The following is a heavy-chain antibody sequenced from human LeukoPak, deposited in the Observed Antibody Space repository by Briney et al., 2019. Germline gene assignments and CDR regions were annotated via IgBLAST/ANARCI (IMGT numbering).Heavy chain of an antibody. CDR2: ITSNGDST. V-gene: IGHV3-23*01. J-gene: IGHJ6*03. CDR1: GFIFSNYA. CDR3: ANRSVGYKYMDV. Sequence: PGGSLRLSCAASGFIFSNYAMSWVRQAPGKGLEWISGITSNGDSTYYVDSVKGRFTISRDNPKNMLFLQMNSLRAEDTAVYYCANRSVGYKYMDVWGKGTTVTVSS.